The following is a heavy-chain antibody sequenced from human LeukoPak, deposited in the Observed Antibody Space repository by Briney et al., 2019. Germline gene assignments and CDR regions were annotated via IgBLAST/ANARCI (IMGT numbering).Heavy chain of an antibody. CDR2: INYSGST. Sequence: SETLSLTCTVSGDSISSSRYYWGWIRQPPGKGLEWIGSINYSGSTYYNPSLKSRVTISVDTSKNQLSLKLTSVTAADTAVYYCARHGGAAGGHWGQGTLVTVSS. CDR1: GDSISSSRYY. V-gene: IGHV4-39*01. J-gene: IGHJ4*02. CDR3: ARHGGAAGGH. D-gene: IGHD6-13*01.